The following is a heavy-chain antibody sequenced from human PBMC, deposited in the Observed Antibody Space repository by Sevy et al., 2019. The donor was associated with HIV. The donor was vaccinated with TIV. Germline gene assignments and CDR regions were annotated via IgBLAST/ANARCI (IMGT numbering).Heavy chain of an antibody. CDR3: ARPRANYVDHYFFFAMDV. V-gene: IGHV3-30*04. J-gene: IGHJ6*02. CDR1: GFAFSNYYA. D-gene: IGHD1-7*01. CDR2: ISFDESDK. Sequence: GGSLRLSCAASGFAFSNYYAMHWVRQAPGKGLEWVALISFDESDKYYADSVKGRFTISRDNFKNTLYLQMNSLTTEDTAVYYCARPRANYVDHYFFFAMDVWGQRTTVTVSS.